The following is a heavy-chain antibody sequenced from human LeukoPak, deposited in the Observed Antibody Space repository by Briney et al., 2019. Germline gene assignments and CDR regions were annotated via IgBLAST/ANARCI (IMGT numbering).Heavy chain of an antibody. CDR1: GFTVSSNY. J-gene: IGHJ4*02. Sequence: GGSLRLSCAASGFTVSSNYMNWVRQAPGKGLEWVSVIYSSGSTYYTDSVKGRFTISRDNSKNTLYLQMNSLRAEDTAVYYCARDLYGVSHDYWGQGTLVTVSS. D-gene: IGHD4-17*01. V-gene: IGHV3-53*01. CDR2: IYSSGST. CDR3: ARDLYGVSHDY.